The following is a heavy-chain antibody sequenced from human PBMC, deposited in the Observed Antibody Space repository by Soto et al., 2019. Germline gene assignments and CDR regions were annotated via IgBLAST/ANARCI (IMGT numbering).Heavy chain of an antibody. CDR1: GFTFNYFT. J-gene: IGHJ3*02. CDR3: ARLRSDGFDI. CDR2: ISSSSSHK. Sequence: EVQLVESGGGLVKPGESLRLSCAASGFTFNYFTMNWVRQAPGKGLEWVASISSSSSHKYSADSVRGRFTFSRDNANNSLYLQMNSLRVEDTAVYYCARLRSDGFDIWGQGTLVTVSS. D-gene: IGHD4-17*01. V-gene: IGHV3-21*04.